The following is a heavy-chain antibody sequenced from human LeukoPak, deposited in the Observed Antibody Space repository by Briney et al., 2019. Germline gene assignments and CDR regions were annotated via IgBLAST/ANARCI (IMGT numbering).Heavy chain of an antibody. CDR1: GFTFSSYW. V-gene: IGHV3-74*01. J-gene: IGHJ4*02. CDR3: ARADGSILLDY. CDR2: INSDGSST. D-gene: IGHD5-24*01. Sequence: GGSLRLSCAASGFTFSSYWMHWVRQAPGKGLVWVSRINSDGSSTSYADSVRGRFAISRDNAKNTLYLQMNSLRAEDTAVYYCARADGSILLDYWGQGTLVTVSS.